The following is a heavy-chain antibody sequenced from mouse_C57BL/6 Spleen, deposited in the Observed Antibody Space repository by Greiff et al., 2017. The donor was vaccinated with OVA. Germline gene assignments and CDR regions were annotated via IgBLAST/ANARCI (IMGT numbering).Heavy chain of an antibody. CDR3: THDYGFAY. CDR1: GYTFTSYG. D-gene: IGHD2-4*01. J-gene: IGHJ3*01. Sequence: QVQLQQSGAELARPGASVKLSCKASGYTFTSYGISWVKQRTGQGLEWIGEIYPRSGNTYYNEKFKGKATLTADKSSSTAYMELRSLTSEDSAVYFCTHDYGFAYWGQGTLVTVSA. CDR2: IYPRSGNT. V-gene: IGHV1-81*01.